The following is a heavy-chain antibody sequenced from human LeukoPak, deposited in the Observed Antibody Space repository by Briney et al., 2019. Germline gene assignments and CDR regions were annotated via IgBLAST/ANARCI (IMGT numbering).Heavy chain of an antibody. D-gene: IGHD3-22*01. Sequence: GGSLRLSCAASGFTFSSYEMNWVRQAPGKGLEGVSYISSSGSTIYYADSVKGRFTISRDNAKNSLYLQMNSLRAEDTAVYYCARDYYDSSGYYREGYGGQGTLVTVSA. CDR3: ARDYYDSSGYYREGY. CDR2: ISSSGSTI. J-gene: IGHJ4*02. CDR1: GFTFSSYE. V-gene: IGHV3-48*03.